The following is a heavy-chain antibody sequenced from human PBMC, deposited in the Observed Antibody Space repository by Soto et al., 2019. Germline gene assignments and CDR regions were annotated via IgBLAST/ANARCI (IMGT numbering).Heavy chain of an antibody. J-gene: IGHJ4*02. V-gene: IGHV3-30*18. CDR2: ISYDGSNK. D-gene: IGHD5-12*01. CDR1: GFTFSSYG. Sequence: GGSLRLSCAASGFTFSSYGMHWVRQAPGKGLEWVAVISYDGSNKYYADSVKGRFTISRDNSKNTLYLQMNSLRAEDTAVYYCAKGRREMATTSTIDYWGQGTLVTSPQ. CDR3: AKGRREMATTSTIDY.